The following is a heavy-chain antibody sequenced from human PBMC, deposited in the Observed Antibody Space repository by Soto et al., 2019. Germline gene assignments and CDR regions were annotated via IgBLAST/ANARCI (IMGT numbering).Heavy chain of an antibody. D-gene: IGHD4-17*01. V-gene: IGHV4-30-2*01. CDR1: GGAISSGSYS. J-gene: IGHJ6*02. Sequence: QLQLQESGSGLVKPSQTLSLTCAVSGGAISSGSYSWSWIRQPPGKGLEWIGYIYHSGYTYYNPSLKSRVTISVDRSKNQFSLKLSSVTAADTAVYYSARAHYGDYGYGMDVWGQGTTVTVSS. CDR2: IYHSGYT. CDR3: ARAHYGDYGYGMDV.